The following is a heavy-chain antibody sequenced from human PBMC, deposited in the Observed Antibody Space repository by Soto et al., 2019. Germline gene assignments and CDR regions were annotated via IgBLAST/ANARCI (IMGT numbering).Heavy chain of an antibody. CDR3: AKDIASMITFGLDY. CDR2: ISWDGGST. CDR1: GFTFDDYT. Sequence: GGSLRLSCAASGFTFDDYTMHWVRQAPGKGLEWVSLISWDGGSTYYADSVKGRFTISRDNSKNSLYLQMNSLRTEDTALYYCAKDIASMITFGLDYWGQGTLVTVSS. V-gene: IGHV3-43*01. D-gene: IGHD3-16*01. J-gene: IGHJ4*02.